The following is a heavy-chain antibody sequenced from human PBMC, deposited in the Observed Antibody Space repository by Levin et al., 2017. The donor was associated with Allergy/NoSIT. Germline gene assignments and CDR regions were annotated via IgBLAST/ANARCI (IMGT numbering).Heavy chain of an antibody. J-gene: IGHJ3*02. CDR2: IWYDGSNK. V-gene: IGHV3-33*01. CDR1: GFTFSSYG. CDR3: ARVAVAGPRRDDAFDS. Sequence: PGGSLRLSCAASGFTFSSYGMHWVRQAPGKGLEWVAVIWYDGSNKYYADSVKGRFTISRDNSKNTLYLQMNSLRAEDTAVYYCARVAVAGPRRDDAFDSWGQGTMVTVSS. D-gene: IGHD6-19*01.